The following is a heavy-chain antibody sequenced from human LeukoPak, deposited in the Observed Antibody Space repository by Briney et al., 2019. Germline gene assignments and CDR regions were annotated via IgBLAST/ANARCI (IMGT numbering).Heavy chain of an antibody. V-gene: IGHV4-61*03. J-gene: IGHJ4*02. D-gene: IGHD6-13*01. CDR3: ARHSDSWYPFDY. Sequence: SQTLSLTCTVSGGSISSGGYYWSWIRQPPGKGLEWIGYIYYSGSTNYNPSLKSRVTISVDTSENHFSLKLSSVTAADTAVYYCARHSDSWYPFDYWGQGTLVTVSS. CDR2: IYYSGST. CDR1: GGSISSGGYY.